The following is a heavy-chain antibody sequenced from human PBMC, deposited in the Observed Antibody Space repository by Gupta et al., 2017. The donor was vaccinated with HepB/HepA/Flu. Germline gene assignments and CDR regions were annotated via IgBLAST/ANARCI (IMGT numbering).Heavy chain of an antibody. D-gene: IGHD2-15*01. J-gene: IGHJ5*02. V-gene: IGHV3-23*01. Sequence: EVQLLESGGGLVQPGGSLRLSCAASGFTFSSYAMSGVRQAPGKGLEWVSAIGGSGGRTYYADSVKGRFTISRDNSKNTLYLQRNSLRAEDTAVYYCAIQGAQYCSGGSCYSGWFDPWGQGTLVTVSS. CDR3: AIQGAQYCSGGSCYSGWFDP. CDR2: IGGSGGRT. CDR1: GFTFSSYA.